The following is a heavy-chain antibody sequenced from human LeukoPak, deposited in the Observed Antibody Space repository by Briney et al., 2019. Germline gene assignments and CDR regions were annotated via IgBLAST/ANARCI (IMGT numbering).Heavy chain of an antibody. D-gene: IGHD2-2*02. CDR3: ARAGVVPAAINRAFDI. CDR1: GGSIIGGDYY. V-gene: IGHV4-30-4*08. CDR2: IYHNGDT. J-gene: IGHJ3*02. Sequence: PSETLSLTCIVSGGSIIGGDYYWSWIRQPPGKGLEWIGYIYHNGDTYYNPSLKSRVSISVDTSKNQFSLKLSSVTAADTAVYYCARAGVVPAAINRAFDIWGQGSVVTVSS.